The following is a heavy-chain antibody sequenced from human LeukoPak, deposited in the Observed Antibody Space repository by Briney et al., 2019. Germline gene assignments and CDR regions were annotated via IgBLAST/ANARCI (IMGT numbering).Heavy chain of an antibody. CDR2: IYYSGST. Sequence: PSETLSLTCTVSGGSISSSSCYWGWIRQPPGKGLEWIGSIYYSGSTYYNPSLKGRVTISVDTSKNQFSLKLSSVTAADTAVYYCASYDSGDAFDIWGQGTMVTVSS. CDR1: GGSISSSSCY. V-gene: IGHV4-39*01. J-gene: IGHJ3*02. D-gene: IGHD3-22*01. CDR3: ASYDSGDAFDI.